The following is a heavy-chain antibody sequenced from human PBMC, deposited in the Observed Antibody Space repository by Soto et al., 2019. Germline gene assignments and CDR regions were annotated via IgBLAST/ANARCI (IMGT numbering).Heavy chain of an antibody. Sequence: GASLKISCAASGFTFSSYAMSWVRQAPGKGLEWVSAISGSGGSTYYTDSVKGRCTISRDNSKNTLYLQMNSLRAEDTAVYYCAKGGQLELLDDWGQGTLVTVSS. D-gene: IGHD1-7*01. CDR1: GFTFSSYA. CDR2: ISGSGGST. V-gene: IGHV3-23*01. CDR3: AKGGQLELLDD. J-gene: IGHJ4*02.